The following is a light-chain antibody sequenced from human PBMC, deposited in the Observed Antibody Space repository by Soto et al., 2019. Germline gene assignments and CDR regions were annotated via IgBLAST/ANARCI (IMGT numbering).Light chain of an antibody. CDR3: LSQSGSSNG. CDR1: SRDVGASDY. J-gene: IGLJ1*01. CDR2: EVN. Sequence: QSALTQPPSASGSPGQSVAISCTGTSRDVGASDYVSWYQQHSGKAPKLLLYEVNKRPSVVPDRFPGSKSGNTASLTVSALQAYEEADNYCLSQSGSSNGLGTGTKLTVL. V-gene: IGLV2-8*01.